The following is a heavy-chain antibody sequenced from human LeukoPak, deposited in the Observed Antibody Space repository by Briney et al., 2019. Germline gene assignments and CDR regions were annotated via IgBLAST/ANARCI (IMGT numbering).Heavy chain of an antibody. Sequence: ETLSLTCNVSGGSMRNYYWTWIRQPPGKGLEWIGYIYYSGSTNYNPSLKSRVTISVDTSKNQFSLKLSSVTAADTAVYYCARGPHYYDSSGYYVFDYWGQGTLVTVSS. CDR3: ARGPHYYDSSGYYVFDY. V-gene: IGHV4-59*01. D-gene: IGHD3-22*01. CDR2: IYYSGST. CDR1: GGSMRNYY. J-gene: IGHJ4*02.